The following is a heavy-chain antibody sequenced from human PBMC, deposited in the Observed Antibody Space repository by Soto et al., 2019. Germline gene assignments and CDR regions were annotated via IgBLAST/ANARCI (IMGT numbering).Heavy chain of an antibody. CDR3: ARHGRGVGARPFDY. J-gene: IGHJ4*02. CDR1: GFSLSNARMG. D-gene: IGHD1-26*01. V-gene: IGHV2-26*01. Sequence: ESGPTLVNPTETLTLTCTVSGFSLSNARMGVSWIRQPPGKALEWLAHIFSNDEKSYSTSLKSRLTISKDTSKSQVVLTMTNMDPVDTATFYCARHGRGVGARPFDYWGQGTRVTVSS. CDR2: IFSNDEK.